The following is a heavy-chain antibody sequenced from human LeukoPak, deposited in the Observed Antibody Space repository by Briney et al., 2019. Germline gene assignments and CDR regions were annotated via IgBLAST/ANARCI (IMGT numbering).Heavy chain of an antibody. CDR3: ARELEGCYDSSGYLDY. CDR2: ISSSGTYV. J-gene: IGHJ4*02. V-gene: IGHV3-21*01. Sequence: PGGSLRLSCAASGFTFSSYSMNWVRQAPEKGLEWVSSISSSGTYVYYADSVKGRFTISRDNAKNSLSLQMNSLRADDAAVYYCARELEGCYDSSGYLDYWGQGTLVTVSS. D-gene: IGHD3-22*01. CDR1: GFTFSSYS.